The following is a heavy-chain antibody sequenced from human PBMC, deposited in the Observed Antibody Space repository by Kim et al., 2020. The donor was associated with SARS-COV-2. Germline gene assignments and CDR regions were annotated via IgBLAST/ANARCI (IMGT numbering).Heavy chain of an antibody. CDR2: IIPIFGTA. CDR1: GGTFSSYA. Sequence: SVKVSCKASGGTFSSYAISWVRQAPGQGLEWMGGIIPIFGTANYAQKFQGRVTITADESTSTAYMELSSLRSEDTAVYYCARDRGYCSGGSCYDYYYGMGVWGQGSTVTGSS. CDR3: ARDRGYCSGGSCYDYYYGMGV. D-gene: IGHD2-15*01. V-gene: IGHV1-69*13. J-gene: IGHJ6*02.